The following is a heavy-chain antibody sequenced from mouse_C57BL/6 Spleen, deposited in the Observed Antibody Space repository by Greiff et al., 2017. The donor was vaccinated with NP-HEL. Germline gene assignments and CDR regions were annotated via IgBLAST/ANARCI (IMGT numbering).Heavy chain of an antibody. D-gene: IGHD1-1*01. V-gene: IGHV1-26*01. Sequence: VQLQQSGPELVKPGASVKISCKASGYTFTDYYMNWVKQSHGKSLEWIGDINPNNGGTSYNQKFKGKATLTVDKSSSTAYMELRSLTSEDSAVYYCARGLYGSSPAWFAYWGQGTLVTVSA. CDR3: ARGLYGSSPAWFAY. CDR1: GYTFTDYY. CDR2: INPNNGGT. J-gene: IGHJ3*01.